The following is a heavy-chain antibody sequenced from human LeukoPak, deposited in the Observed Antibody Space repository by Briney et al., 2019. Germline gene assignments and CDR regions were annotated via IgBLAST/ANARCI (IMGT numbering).Heavy chain of an antibody. CDR1: GFTFSSYA. CDR2: ISYDGNNK. D-gene: IGHD2-15*01. Sequence: PGGSLRLSCAASGFTFSSYAMHWVRQAPGKGLEWVALISYDGNNKYYANSVKGRFTISRDNSKNTLYLQMNSLRAEDTAVYYCARAGAVVDNWFDPWGQGTLVTVSS. CDR3: ARAGAVVDNWFDP. J-gene: IGHJ5*02. V-gene: IGHV3-30*04.